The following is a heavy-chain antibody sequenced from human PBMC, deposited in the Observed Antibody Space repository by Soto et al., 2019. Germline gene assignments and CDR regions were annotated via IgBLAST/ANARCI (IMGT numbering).Heavy chain of an antibody. CDR2: INGGDAHT. Sequence: ASVKVSCKASGFTFSNYGLNWVRQAPGQRLEWMGWINGGDAHTLYSQNFQDRVTLSRDTSATTAYMELSSLRSEDTAVYYCARGFDGSADYWGQGTLVTVSS. J-gene: IGHJ4*02. V-gene: IGHV1-3*01. D-gene: IGHD3-10*01. CDR3: ARGFDGSADY. CDR1: GFTFSNYG.